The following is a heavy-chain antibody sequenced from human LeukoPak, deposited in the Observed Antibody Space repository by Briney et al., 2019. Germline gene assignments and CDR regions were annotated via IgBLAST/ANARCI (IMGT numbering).Heavy chain of an antibody. CDR3: ARGGDSYGWFASTGLDY. D-gene: IGHD5-18*01. CDR2: IYYSGST. CDR1: GGSISSGGYY. J-gene: IGHJ4*02. Sequence: PSETLPLTCTVSGGSISSGGYYWSWIRQHPGKGLEWIGYIYYSGSTYYNPSLKSRVTISVDTSKNQFSLKLSSVTAADTAVYYCARGGDSYGWFASTGLDYWGQGTLVTVSS. V-gene: IGHV4-31*03.